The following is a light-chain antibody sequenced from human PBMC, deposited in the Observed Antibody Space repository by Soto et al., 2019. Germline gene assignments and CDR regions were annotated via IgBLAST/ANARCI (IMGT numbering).Light chain of an antibody. CDR1: QGISNY. Sequence: AIMMTQSPSSLSASTGDRVTITCRASQGISNYLAWYQQRPGRAPRLLVYGASKWESGVPSRFSGSGSGTDFSLSIGRLQSEDFATYFCQQYYSYPLTFGRGTRVEI. CDR2: GAS. J-gene: IGKJ4*01. CDR3: QQYYSYPLT. V-gene: IGKV1-8*01.